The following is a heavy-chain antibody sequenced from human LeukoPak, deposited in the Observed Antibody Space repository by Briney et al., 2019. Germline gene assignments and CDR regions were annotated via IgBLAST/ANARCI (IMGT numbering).Heavy chain of an antibody. CDR3: ARHCTSSSCYSFDY. J-gene: IGHJ4*02. V-gene: IGHV3-11*04. CDR1: GFTFSDFY. D-gene: IGHD2-2*01. CDR2: ISASGSAI. Sequence: PGGSLRLSCAASGFTFSDFYMSWIRQAPGKGLGGISSISASGSAIYYADSVKGRFTISRDNAKNSLRLQMDGLRAEDTALYYCARHCTSSSCYSFDYWGQGTLVTVSS.